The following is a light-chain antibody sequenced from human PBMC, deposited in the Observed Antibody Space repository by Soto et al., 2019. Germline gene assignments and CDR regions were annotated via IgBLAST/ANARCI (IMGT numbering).Light chain of an antibody. CDR1: SSDVGGYNY. CDR2: EVS. CDR3: SSYTSSSTLVV. J-gene: IGLJ2*01. Sequence: QSALTQPASVSGSPGQSITISCTGTSSDVGGYNYVSWYQQHPGKAPKLMICEVSNRPSGVSNRFSGSKSGNTASLTISGLQAEDEADYYSSSYTSSSTLVVFGGGTQLTVL. V-gene: IGLV2-14*01.